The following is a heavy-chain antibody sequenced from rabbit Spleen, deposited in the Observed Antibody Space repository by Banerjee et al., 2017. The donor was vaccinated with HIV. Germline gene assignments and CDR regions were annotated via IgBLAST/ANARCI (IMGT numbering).Heavy chain of an antibody. Sequence: QEQLVESGGGLVKPGASLTLICTASGFSFSSGYDMSWVRQAPGKGLEWIACIDTSDGDTDYANWPKGRFTISKTSSTTVTLQMTSLTAADTATYFCARDSAGIIGWNFGLWGPGTLVTVS. CDR2: IDTSDGDT. CDR1: GFSFSSGYD. CDR3: ARDSAGIIGWNFGL. V-gene: IGHV1S45*01. D-gene: IGHD4-2*01. J-gene: IGHJ6*01.